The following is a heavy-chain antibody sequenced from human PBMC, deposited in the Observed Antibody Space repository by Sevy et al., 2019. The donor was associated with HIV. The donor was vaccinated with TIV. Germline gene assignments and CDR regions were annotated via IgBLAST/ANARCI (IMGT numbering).Heavy chain of an antibody. CDR2: ITGSGGTT. CDR1: GVTFSNYA. V-gene: IGHV3-23*01. J-gene: IGHJ2*01. D-gene: IGHD3-22*01. Sequence: GGSLRLSCAASGVTFSNYAMNWVRQAPGKGLEWVSTITGSGGTTYYADSVKGRFTISRDNSKNTLYLQINSLRAEDTAVYYCAKGGTLIVVVTPSWYFDRGGRGTLVTVSA. CDR3: AKGGTLIVVVTPSWYFDR.